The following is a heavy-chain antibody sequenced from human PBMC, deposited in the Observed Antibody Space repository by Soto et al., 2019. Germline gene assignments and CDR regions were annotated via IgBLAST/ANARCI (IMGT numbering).Heavy chain of an antibody. D-gene: IGHD1-7*01. V-gene: IGHV3-72*01. CDR1: GFTISDHY. CDR3: VSAIPGTTTWFDH. J-gene: IGHJ5*02. CDR2: SRDKAHSYTT. Sequence: EVQLVESGGDLVQPGGSLRLSCTATGFTISDHYIDWVRQAPGKGLEWVGRSRDKAHSYTTGYAASVKGSFTISRDDSKNSVYLHMNSLKTDDTAVYYCVSAIPGTTTWFDHWGQGTLVTVSS.